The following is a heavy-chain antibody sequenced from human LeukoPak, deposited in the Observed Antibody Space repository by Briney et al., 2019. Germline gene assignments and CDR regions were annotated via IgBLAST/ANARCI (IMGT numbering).Heavy chain of an antibody. CDR3: TRCFYGSGSSFDY. D-gene: IGHD3-10*01. V-gene: IGHV3-49*04. CDR1: GFTFSSFS. CDR2: IRSKPYGGTT. Sequence: QSGGSLRLSCTASGFTFSSFSMNWVRQAPGKGLEWVGFIRSKPYGGTTEYAASVKGRFSISRDDSNSIAYLQVNSLKTEDTAVYYCTRCFYGSGSSFDYWGQGTLVTVSS. J-gene: IGHJ4*02.